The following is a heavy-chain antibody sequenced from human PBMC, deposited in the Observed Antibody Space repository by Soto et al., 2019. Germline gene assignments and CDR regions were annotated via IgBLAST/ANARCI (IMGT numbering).Heavy chain of an antibody. CDR2: ITAFNGNT. V-gene: IGHV1-18*01. CDR3: ARISQSDFWSGYYYFFDY. J-gene: IGHJ4*02. CDR1: GYTFTDYG. D-gene: IGHD3-3*01. Sequence: ASVKVSCKASGYTFTDYGISWVRQAPGQGLQWMGWITAFNGNTKYAQQFQGRVTMTTDTSTSSAYMELRSLESDDTAVYYCARISQSDFWSGYYYFFDYWGQGTLVTVSS.